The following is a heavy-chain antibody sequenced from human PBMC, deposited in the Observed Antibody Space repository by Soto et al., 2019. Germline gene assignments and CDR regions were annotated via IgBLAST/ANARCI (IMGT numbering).Heavy chain of an antibody. CDR2: IYYTGGT. J-gene: IGHJ1*01. CDR3: ARGGSGWAEYFQH. V-gene: IGHV4-30-4*08. D-gene: IGHD6-25*01. CDR1: GDSIGSTDSY. Sequence: QVQLQESGPGLVEPSQTLSPTCTVSGDSIGSTDSYWSWIRRPPGKGLEWIGYIYYTGGTFYNPSLKSRLTLSLETSNNQFSLTLTSVTAADTGMYYCARGGSGWAEYFQHWGQGTLVAVSS.